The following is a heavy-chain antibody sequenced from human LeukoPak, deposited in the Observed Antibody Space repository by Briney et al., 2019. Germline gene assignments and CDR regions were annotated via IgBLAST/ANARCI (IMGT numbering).Heavy chain of an antibody. CDR2: IWYDGSNK. CDR1: GFTFSSYG. V-gene: IGHV3-33*06. J-gene: IGHJ4*02. D-gene: IGHD3-10*01. CDR3: AKDLKWFGELLSSGFDY. Sequence: GRSLRLSCAASGFTFSSYGMHWVRQAPGKGLEWVAVIWYDGSNKYYADSVKGRFTISRDNSKNTLYLQMNSLRAEDTAVYYCAKDLKWFGELLSSGFDYWGQGTLVTVSS.